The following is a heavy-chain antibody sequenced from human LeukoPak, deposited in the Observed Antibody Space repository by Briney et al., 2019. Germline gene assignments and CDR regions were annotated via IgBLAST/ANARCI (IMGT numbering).Heavy chain of an antibody. J-gene: IGHJ4*02. CDR1: GFTFSDYS. CDR2: IIKSGSHI. CDR3: DMGSRATNFDC. D-gene: IGHD1-26*01. V-gene: IGHV3-21*04. Sequence: GGSLRLSCAASGFTFSDYSMNWVRQAPGKGLEWVSAIIKSGSHIYYADSVKGRFTISRDNANNSLYLQMTGLRAEDTAVYSKDMGSRATNFDCWGQGTLVSVSS.